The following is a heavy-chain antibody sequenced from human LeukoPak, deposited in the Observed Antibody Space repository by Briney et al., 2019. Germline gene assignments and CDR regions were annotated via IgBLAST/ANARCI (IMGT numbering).Heavy chain of an antibody. CDR2: IKQDGSEK. J-gene: IGHJ4*02. D-gene: IGHD3-22*01. CDR3: ARGSHYYDSSGYYAAGY. CDR1: GFTFSSYW. Sequence: GGSLRLSCAASGFTFSSYWMSWVRQAPGKGLEWVANIKQDGSEKYYVDSVKGRFTISRDNAKNSLYLQMSSLRAEDTAVYYCARGSHYYDSSGYYAAGYWGQGTLVTVSS. V-gene: IGHV3-7*04.